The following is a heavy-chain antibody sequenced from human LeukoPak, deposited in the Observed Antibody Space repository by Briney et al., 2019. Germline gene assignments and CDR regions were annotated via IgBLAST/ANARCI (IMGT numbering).Heavy chain of an antibody. V-gene: IGHV4-59*01. CDR2: IYYSGST. Sequence: KPSETLSLTCTVSGGSISSYYWSWIRQPPGKGLEWIGYIYYSGSTNYNPSLKGRVTISVDTSKNQFSLKLSSVTAADTAVYYCARWPTSSSSDNDAFDIWGQGTMVTVSS. D-gene: IGHD6-6*01. CDR1: GGSISSYY. CDR3: ARWPTSSSSDNDAFDI. J-gene: IGHJ3*02.